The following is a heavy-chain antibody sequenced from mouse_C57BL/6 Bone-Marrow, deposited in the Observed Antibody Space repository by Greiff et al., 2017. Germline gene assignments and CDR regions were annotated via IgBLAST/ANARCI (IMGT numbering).Heavy chain of an antibody. Sequence: VQLQQSGPELVKPGASVKMSCKASGYTFTDYNMHWVKQSHGKSLEWIGYINPNNGGTSYNQKFKGKATLTVNKSSSTAYMELRSLTSEDSAVYYCASHYGSSYPDYWGQGTTLTVSS. CDR2: INPNNGGT. D-gene: IGHD1-1*01. V-gene: IGHV1-22*01. CDR3: ASHYGSSYPDY. J-gene: IGHJ2*01. CDR1: GYTFTDYN.